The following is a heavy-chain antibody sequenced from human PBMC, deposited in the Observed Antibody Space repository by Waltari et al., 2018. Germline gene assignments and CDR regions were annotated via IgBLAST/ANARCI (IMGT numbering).Heavy chain of an antibody. J-gene: IGHJ5*02. Sequence: QVQLQQWGAGLLGPSETLSLTCAGYGASFSDYYLGWVRQPPGKGLEWIGQIRHPGSTNYNPSLKSRVTISIDTPRSQFSLRLSSVTAADTALYFCTRGGNYDFWSHRPFVDPWGQGTLVTVSS. CDR3: TRGGNYDFWSHRPFVDP. CDR2: IRHPGST. CDR1: GASFSDYY. V-gene: IGHV4-34*01. D-gene: IGHD3-3*01.